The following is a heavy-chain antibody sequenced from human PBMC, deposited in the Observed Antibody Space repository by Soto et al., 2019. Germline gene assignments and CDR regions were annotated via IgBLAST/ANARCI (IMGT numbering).Heavy chain of an antibody. D-gene: IGHD3-3*01. J-gene: IGHJ4*02. CDR3: ARAPREWGFDY. CDR1: GYTFTSYD. V-gene: IGHV1-8*01. CDR2: MNPDSGNT. Sequence: QVQLVQSGAELKKPGASVKVSCKSSGYTFTSYDFNWVRQATGQEPEWMGWMNPDSGNTGYALKVQGRVTMTRDTSISTAYMELRSLRSDDTAVYYCARAPREWGFDYRVPGTLVTVS.